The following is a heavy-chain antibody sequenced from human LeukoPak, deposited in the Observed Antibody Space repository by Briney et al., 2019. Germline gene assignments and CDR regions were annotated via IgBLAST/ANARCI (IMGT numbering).Heavy chain of an antibody. V-gene: IGHV4-59*08. CDR1: GGSINNFY. D-gene: IGHD2-21*02. CDR2: IFYSGTT. J-gene: IGHJ3*02. CDR3: ARHPRGDSSNPPDSFDI. Sequence: SETLSLTCTVSGGSINNFYWSWIRQPPGKGLEWLGFIFYSGTTNYNPSLESRVSMSVDTFRNQFSLNLRSLTAADTAVYYCARHPRGDSSNPPDSFDIWGQGTVVTVSS.